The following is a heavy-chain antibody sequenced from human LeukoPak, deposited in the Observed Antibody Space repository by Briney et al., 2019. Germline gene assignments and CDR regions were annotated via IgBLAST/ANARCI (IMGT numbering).Heavy chain of an antibody. D-gene: IGHD1-26*01. J-gene: IGHJ4*02. CDR2: IKQDGSEK. CDR1: GFTFSSYW. CDR3: VSWISGHGY. V-gene: IGHV3-7*03. Sequence: PGGSLRLSCAASGFTFSSYWMSWVRQAPGKGLEWVANIKQDGSEKYYVDSVKGRFTISRDNAKNSLYLQMNSLRTGDTAVYYCVSWISGHGYWGQGTLVTVSS.